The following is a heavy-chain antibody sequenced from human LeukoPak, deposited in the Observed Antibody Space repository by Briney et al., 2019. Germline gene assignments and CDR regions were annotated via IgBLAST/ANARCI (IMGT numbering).Heavy chain of an antibody. CDR2: IWYDGSNK. V-gene: IGHV3-33*01. Sequence: GGSLRLSCAASGFTFSSYGMYWVRQAPGKGLEWVAVIWYDGSNKYYADSVKGRFTISRDNSKNTLYLQMNSLRAEDTAVYYCARTRLYCSGGSCRSYGMDVWGQGTTVTVSS. J-gene: IGHJ6*02. CDR3: ARTRLYCSGGSCRSYGMDV. CDR1: GFTFSSYG. D-gene: IGHD2-15*01.